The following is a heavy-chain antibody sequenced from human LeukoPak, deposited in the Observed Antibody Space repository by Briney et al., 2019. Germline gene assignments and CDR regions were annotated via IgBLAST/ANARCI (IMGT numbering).Heavy chain of an antibody. CDR2: ISGSGGST. Sequence: PGGSLRLSCAASGFTFSSYAMSWVRQAPGKGLEWVSAISGSGGSTYYADSVKGRFTISRDNSKNTLYLQMYSLRAEDTAVYYCAKANQGYRYFDYWGQGTLVTVSS. CDR3: AKANQGYRYFDY. V-gene: IGHV3-23*01. D-gene: IGHD1-1*01. CDR1: GFTFSSYA. J-gene: IGHJ4*02.